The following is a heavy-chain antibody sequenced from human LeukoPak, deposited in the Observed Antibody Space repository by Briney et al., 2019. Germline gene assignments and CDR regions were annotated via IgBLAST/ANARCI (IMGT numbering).Heavy chain of an antibody. Sequence: ASVKVSCKASGYTFTNYYMHWVRQAPGQGLEWMGIINPSGGSTSYAQKFQGRVTVTRDTSTSTVYMELSSLRAEDTAVYYCATDYDSSGYSYGRPHFDYWGQGTLVTVSS. V-gene: IGHV1-46*01. CDR2: INPSGGST. D-gene: IGHD3-22*01. J-gene: IGHJ4*02. CDR3: ATDYDSSGYSYGRPHFDY. CDR1: GYTFTNYY.